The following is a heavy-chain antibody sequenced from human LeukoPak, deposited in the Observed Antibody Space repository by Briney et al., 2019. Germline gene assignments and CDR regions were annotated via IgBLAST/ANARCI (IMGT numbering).Heavy chain of an antibody. CDR3: TMTAPRDDAFDI. Sequence: PGGSLRLSCAASGFTFSNAWMSWVRQAPGKGLEWVGRIKSKTDGGTTDYAAPVKGRFTISRDDSKNTLYLQMNSVKTEDTAVYYCTMTAPRDDAFDIWGQGTVVIVSS. V-gene: IGHV3-15*01. CDR1: GFTFSNAW. J-gene: IGHJ3*02. CDR2: IKSKTDGGTT. D-gene: IGHD5-18*01.